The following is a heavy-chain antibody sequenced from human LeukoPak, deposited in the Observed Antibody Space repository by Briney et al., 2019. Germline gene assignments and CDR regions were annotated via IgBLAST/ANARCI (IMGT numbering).Heavy chain of an antibody. D-gene: IGHD5-12*01. CDR3: AKGGVVVGYDVRLDAFDI. CDR1: GFTFSSYA. CDR2: ISGSGGST. V-gene: IGHV3-23*01. J-gene: IGHJ3*02. Sequence: GGSLRLSCAASGFTFSSYAMSWVRQAPGKGLEWVSAISGSGGSTYYADSVKGRFTISRDNSKNTLYLQMNSLRAEDTAVYYCAKGGVVVGYDVRLDAFDIWGQGTMVTVSS.